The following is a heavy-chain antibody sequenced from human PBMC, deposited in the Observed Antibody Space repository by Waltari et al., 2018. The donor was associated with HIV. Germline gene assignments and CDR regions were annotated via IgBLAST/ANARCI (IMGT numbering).Heavy chain of an antibody. CDR2: IKRDGSST. CDR1: GFTFSTYW. Sequence: EVQLVESGGGFVQPGGSLRLSCAASGFTFSTYWMHWVRQVPGKGLVWVARIKRDGSSTSYADSVKGRVTVSRDNAKNTLYLQMNSLRPEDSAVYYCATPIMIAFGGDDFWGQGTLVTVSS. CDR3: ATPIMIAFGGDDF. V-gene: IGHV3-74*01. J-gene: IGHJ4*02. D-gene: IGHD3-16*01.